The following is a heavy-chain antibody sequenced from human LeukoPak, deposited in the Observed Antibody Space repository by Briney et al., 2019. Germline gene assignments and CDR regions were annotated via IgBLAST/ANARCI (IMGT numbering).Heavy chain of an antibody. CDR2: IRYDGSNK. Sequence: SGGSLRLSCAASGFTFSSYGMHWVRQAPGKGLEWVAFIRYDGSNKYYADSVKGRFTISRDNAKNSLYLQMNSLRAEDTAVYYCARDAVGIYRIIDYWGQGTLVTVSS. CDR3: ARDAVGIYRIIDY. D-gene: IGHD6-13*01. CDR1: GFTFSSYG. J-gene: IGHJ4*02. V-gene: IGHV3-30*02.